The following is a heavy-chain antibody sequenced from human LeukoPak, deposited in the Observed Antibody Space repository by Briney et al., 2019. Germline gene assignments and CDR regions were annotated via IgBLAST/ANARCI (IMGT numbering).Heavy chain of an antibody. CDR1: GGSFSGYY. V-gene: IGHV4-34*01. CDR3: AREGGTRTGSGTS. CDR2: INHSGST. Sequence: SETLSLTCAVYGGSFSGYYWSWIRQPPGKGLEWIGEINHSGSTNYNPSLKSRVTISVDKSKNQFSLKLSSVTAADTAVYYCAREGGTRTGSGTSWGQGTLVTVSS. D-gene: IGHD3-10*01. J-gene: IGHJ4*02.